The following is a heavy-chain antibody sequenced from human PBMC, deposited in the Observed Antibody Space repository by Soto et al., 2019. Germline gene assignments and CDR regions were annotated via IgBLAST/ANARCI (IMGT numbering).Heavy chain of an antibody. CDR3: ARGLSPYFDY. CDR2: IYYSGST. J-gene: IGHJ4*02. V-gene: IGHV4-30-4*01. Sequence: SETLSLTYTVSGGSISSGDYYWSWIRQPPGKGLEWIGYIYYSGSTYYNPSLKSRVTISVDTSKNQFSLKLSSVTAADTAVYYCARGLSPYFDYWGQGTLVTVSS. CDR1: GGSISSGDYY.